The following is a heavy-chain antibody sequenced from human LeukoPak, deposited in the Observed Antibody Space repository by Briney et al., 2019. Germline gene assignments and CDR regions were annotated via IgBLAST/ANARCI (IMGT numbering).Heavy chain of an antibody. CDR2: IYTSGST. CDR1: GGSISSYY. D-gene: IGHD5-18*01. Sequence: SETQSLTCTVPGGSISSYYWSWIRQPAGKGLEWIGRIYTSGSTNYNPSLKSRVTMSVDTSKNQFSLKLSSVTAADTAVYYCARDSRIYSYGYWFDPWGQGTLVTVSS. V-gene: IGHV4-4*07. CDR3: ARDSRIYSYGYWFDP. J-gene: IGHJ5*02.